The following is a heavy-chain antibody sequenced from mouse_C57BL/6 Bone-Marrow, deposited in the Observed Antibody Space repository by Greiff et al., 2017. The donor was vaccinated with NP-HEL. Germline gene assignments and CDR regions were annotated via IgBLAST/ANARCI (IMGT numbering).Heavy chain of an antibody. CDR1: GFSLTSYG. CDR2: IWRGGST. CDR3: ARRGLRAMDY. J-gene: IGHJ4*01. V-gene: IGHV2-2*01. D-gene: IGHD1-1*01. Sequence: QVQLKESGPGLVQPSQSLSITCTVSGFSLTSYGVHWVRQSPGKGLEWLGVIWRGGSTDYNAAFISRLSISKDNSQSQVFFKMNSLQADGSSIYYCARRGLRAMDYWGQGTSVTVSS.